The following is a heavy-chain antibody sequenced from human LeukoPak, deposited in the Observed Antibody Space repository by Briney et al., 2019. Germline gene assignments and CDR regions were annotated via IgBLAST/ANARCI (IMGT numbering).Heavy chain of an antibody. V-gene: IGHV1-69*06. CDR3: ARRFHSDDILTGYPTAYYFDY. J-gene: IGHJ4*02. CDR1: GGTFSSYA. Sequence: SVKVSCKASGGTFSSYAISWVRQAPGQGLEWMGGIIPIFGTANYAQKFQGRVTITADKSTSTAYMELSSLRSEDTAVYYCARRFHSDDILTGYPTAYYFDYWGQGTLVTVSS. CDR2: IIPIFGTA. D-gene: IGHD3-9*01.